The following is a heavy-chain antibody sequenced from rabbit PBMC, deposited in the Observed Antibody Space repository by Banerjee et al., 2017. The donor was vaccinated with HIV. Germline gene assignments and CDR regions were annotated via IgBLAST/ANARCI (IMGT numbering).Heavy chain of an antibody. CDR2: IYTGSGSA. Sequence: QEQLVESGGGLVQPEGSLTLTCTASGFSFSSSYWICWVRQAPGKGLEWIACIYTGSGSALYVSWAKGRFTISKTSSTTVTLQMTSLTAADTATYFCARDAGYAGSNLWGPGTLVTVS. CDR1: GFSFSSSYW. CDR3: ARDAGYAGSNL. J-gene: IGHJ4*01. D-gene: IGHD4-2*01. V-gene: IGHV1S45*01.